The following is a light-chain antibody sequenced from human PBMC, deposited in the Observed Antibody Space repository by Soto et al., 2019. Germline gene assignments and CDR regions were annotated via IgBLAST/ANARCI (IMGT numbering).Light chain of an antibody. CDR3: QQYGSSPWT. J-gene: IGKJ1*01. V-gene: IGKV3-20*01. CDR2: GAS. CDR1: QSVSSSY. Sequence: EIVLTQSPGTLSLSPGERATLSCRASQSVSSSYLAWYQLKPGQAPRLLIYGASSRATGIPDRFSGSGSGTDFTLTISTLEPEDFAVYYCQQYGSSPWTFGQGTKVEIK.